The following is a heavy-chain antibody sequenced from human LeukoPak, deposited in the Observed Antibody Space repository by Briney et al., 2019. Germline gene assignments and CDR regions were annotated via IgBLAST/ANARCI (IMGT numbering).Heavy chain of an antibody. CDR1: GYTFTGYY. Sequence: GASVKVSCKASGYTFTGYYMHWVRQAPGQGLEWMGWINPNSGGTNYAQKFQGRVTITADGSTSTAYMELSSLRSEDTAVYYCARGHLWSGYYVGMGYFDYWGQGTLVTVSS. J-gene: IGHJ4*02. CDR3: ARGHLWSGYYVGMGYFDY. D-gene: IGHD3-3*02. V-gene: IGHV1-2*02. CDR2: INPNSGGT.